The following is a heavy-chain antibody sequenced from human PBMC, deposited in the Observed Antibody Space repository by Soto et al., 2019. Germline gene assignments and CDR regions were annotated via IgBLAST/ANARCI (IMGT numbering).Heavy chain of an antibody. D-gene: IGHD2-21*02. CDR2: INPSDGST. V-gene: IGHV1-46*01. CDR1: GYTFTSYY. CDR3: ARGGHVVVVTAAFDY. Sequence: ASVKVSCKASGYTFTSYYMHWVRQAPGQGLEWMGVINPSDGSTSYAQKFLGRVTMTRDTSTSTLYMELTSLRSEDTAVYYCARGGHVVVVTAAFDYWGQGTLVTVSS. J-gene: IGHJ4*02.